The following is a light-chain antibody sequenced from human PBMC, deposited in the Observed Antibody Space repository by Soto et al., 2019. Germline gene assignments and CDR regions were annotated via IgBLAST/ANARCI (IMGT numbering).Light chain of an antibody. V-gene: IGLV2-14*01. J-gene: IGLJ2*01. CDR2: EVS. Sequence: QSALTQPASVSGSPGQSITISCTGTSGDVGGYNYVSWYQHHPDRAPKLIIYEVSNRPSGVSNRFSGSKSDNTASLTISGLQAEDEADYYCSSYTTSTTVVFGGGTKLTVL. CDR3: SSYTTSTTVV. CDR1: SGDVGGYNY.